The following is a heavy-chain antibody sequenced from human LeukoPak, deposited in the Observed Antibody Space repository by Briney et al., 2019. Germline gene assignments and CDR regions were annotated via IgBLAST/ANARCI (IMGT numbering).Heavy chain of an antibody. CDR1: GGSISSGSYY. CDR2: IYTSGST. D-gene: IGHD1-26*01. Sequence: PSQTLSLTCTVSGGSISSGSYYWRWIRQPAGKGLEWIGRIYTSGSTNYNPSLKSRVTISVDTSKNQFSLKLSSVTAADTAVYYCARDPGGSYYPAPFDYWGQGTLVTVSS. V-gene: IGHV4-61*02. CDR3: ARDPGGSYYPAPFDY. J-gene: IGHJ4*02.